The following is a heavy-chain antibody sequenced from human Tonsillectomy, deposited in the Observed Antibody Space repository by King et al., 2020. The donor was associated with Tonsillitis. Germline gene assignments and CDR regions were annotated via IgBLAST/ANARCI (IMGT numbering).Heavy chain of an antibody. CDR2: ISASGSK. CDR3: GRDKGASYYDTGRGSFDI. Sequence: QLVQSGGGLVKPGGSLRLSCVASGFTFRTYSMNWVRQTPGQGLEWVSSISASGSKYYADSVKGRFTISRDNAKNSLYLQMDSLRADDTAVYYCGRDKGASYYDTGRGSFDIWGQGTTVTVSS. D-gene: IGHD3-22*01. V-gene: IGHV3-21*01. J-gene: IGHJ3*02. CDR1: GFTFRTYS.